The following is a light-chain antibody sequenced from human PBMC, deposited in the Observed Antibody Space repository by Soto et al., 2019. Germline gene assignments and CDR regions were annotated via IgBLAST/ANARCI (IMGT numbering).Light chain of an antibody. Sequence: QSVLTQPASVSGSPGQSITISCTGTSSVVGSYNLVSWYQQHPGKAPKLMIYEVSKRPSGVSNRFSGSKSGNTASLIISGLQAEDEADYYCCSYAGSSTYVFGTGTKVTVL. J-gene: IGLJ1*01. V-gene: IGLV2-23*02. CDR1: SSVVGSYNL. CDR2: EVS. CDR3: CSYAGSSTYV.